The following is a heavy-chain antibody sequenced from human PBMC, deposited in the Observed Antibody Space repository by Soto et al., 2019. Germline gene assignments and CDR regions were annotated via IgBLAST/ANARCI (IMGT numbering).Heavy chain of an antibody. D-gene: IGHD2-2*02. CDR1: GGSISSSSYY. Sequence: SETLSLSCTVSGGSISSSSYYWGWIRQPPGKGLEWIGSIYYSGSTYYNPSLKSRVTISVDTSKNLFSLKLSSVTAADAAVYYCASSDIVVVPAAIIKQKLPNYFDYWGQGTLVTVSS. V-gene: IGHV4-39*01. CDR2: IYYSGST. J-gene: IGHJ4*02. CDR3: ASSDIVVVPAAIIKQKLPNYFDY.